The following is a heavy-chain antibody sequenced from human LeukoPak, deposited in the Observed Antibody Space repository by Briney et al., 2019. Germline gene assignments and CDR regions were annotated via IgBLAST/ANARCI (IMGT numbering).Heavy chain of an antibody. D-gene: IGHD2-8*02. CDR3: ATTGYYYYVDV. CDR1: GGSVSSGGYY. V-gene: IGHV4-31*03. CDR2: IYYSGNT. Sequence: SETLSLTCTVSGGSVSSGGYYWSWIRQHPGKGLEWIGYIYYSGNTYYNPSLESRLTISLDTSTNQFSLKLGSVTAAGTAVYYCATTGYYYYVDVWGKGTTVTVSS. J-gene: IGHJ6*03.